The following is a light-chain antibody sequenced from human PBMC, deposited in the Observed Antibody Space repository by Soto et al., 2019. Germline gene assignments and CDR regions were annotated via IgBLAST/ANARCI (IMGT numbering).Light chain of an antibody. CDR2: EVY. CDR1: NSDVGGYDR. V-gene: IGLV2-14*01. J-gene: IGLJ3*02. CDR3: ISYIPSPTTHWV. Sequence: QSALTQPASVSGSPGQSITISCTGTNSDVGGYDRVSWYQHHPGKAPKRLIFEVYNRPSGILDRFSGSKSGDTASLTISGLQAEDEADYYCISYIPSPTTHWVFGGGTKVTVL.